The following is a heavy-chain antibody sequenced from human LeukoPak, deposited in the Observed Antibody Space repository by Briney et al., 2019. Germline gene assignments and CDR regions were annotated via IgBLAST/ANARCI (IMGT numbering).Heavy chain of an antibody. Sequence: GESLRLSCAVSGFKFKTFWMTWVRQAPGKGLEWVATIKQDGSEKYYVDSVKGRGTIARDNAKNSLYLQMSSLRAEDTAVYYCARGHYGMDVWGQGTTVIVSS. J-gene: IGHJ6*02. V-gene: IGHV3-7*04. CDR1: GFKFKTFW. CDR2: IKQDGSEK. CDR3: ARGHYGMDV.